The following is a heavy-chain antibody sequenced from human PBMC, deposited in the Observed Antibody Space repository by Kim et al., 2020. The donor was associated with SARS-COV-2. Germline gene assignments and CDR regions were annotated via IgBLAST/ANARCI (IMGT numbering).Heavy chain of an antibody. CDR3: AKDDRKGGGGSCHGVDY. CDR2: ISGSGGST. CDR1: GFTFSSYA. D-gene: IGHD2-15*01. V-gene: IGHV3-23*01. J-gene: IGHJ4*02. Sequence: GGSLRLSCAASGFTFSSYAMSWVRQAPGKGLEWVSAISGSGGSTYYADSVKGRFTISRDNSKNTLYLQMNSLRAEDTAVYYCAKDDRKGGGGSCHGVDYWGQGTLVTVSS.